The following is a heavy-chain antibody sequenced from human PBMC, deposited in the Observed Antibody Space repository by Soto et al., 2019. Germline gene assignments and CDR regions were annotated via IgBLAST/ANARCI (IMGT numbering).Heavy chain of an antibody. D-gene: IGHD2-2*01. J-gene: IGHJ6*03. CDR2: IWYDGSNK. V-gene: IGHV3-33*01. CDR1: GFTFSSYG. CDR3: ARDQGYCSSTSCYGGAPTYYMDV. Sequence: PGGSLRLSCAASGFTFSSYGMHWVRQAPGKGLEWVAVIWYDGSNKYYADSVKGRFTISRDNSKNTLYLQMNSLRAEDTAVYYCARDQGYCSSTSCYGGAPTYYMDVWGKGTTVTVSS.